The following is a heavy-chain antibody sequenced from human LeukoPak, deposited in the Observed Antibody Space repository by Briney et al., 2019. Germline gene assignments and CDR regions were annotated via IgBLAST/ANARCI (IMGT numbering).Heavy chain of an antibody. V-gene: IGHV3-30*02. CDR3: ATLFPGVAGLYNWFDP. D-gene: IGHD6-19*01. J-gene: IGHJ5*02. CDR2: IRYDGSNK. CDR1: GFTFSSYG. Sequence: PGGSLRLSCAASGFTFSSYGMHWVRQAPGKGLEWVAFIRYDGSNKYYADSVKGRFTISRDNSKNTLYLQMNSLRAEDTAVYYCATLFPGVAGLYNWFDPWGQGTLVTVSS.